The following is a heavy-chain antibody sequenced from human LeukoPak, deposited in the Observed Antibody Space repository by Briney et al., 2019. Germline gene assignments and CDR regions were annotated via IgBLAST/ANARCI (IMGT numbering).Heavy chain of an antibody. D-gene: IGHD2-2*01. V-gene: IGHV1-2*02. CDR2: INPNSGGT. CDR3: ARTRAVVVPAATGY. J-gene: IGHJ4*02. Sequence: GASVKVSCKASGYTFTGYYMHWVRQAPGQGLEWMGWINPNSGGTNYAQKFQGRVTMTRDTSISTAYMELSRLRSDDTAVYYCARTRAVVVPAATGYWGQGTLVTVSS. CDR1: GYTFTGYY.